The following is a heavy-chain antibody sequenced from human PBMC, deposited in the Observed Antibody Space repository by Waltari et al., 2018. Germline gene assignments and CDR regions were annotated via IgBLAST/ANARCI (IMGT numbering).Heavy chain of an antibody. CDR2: IYHSGTA. V-gene: IGHV4-39*01. CDR3: ARFSRTTSPLDP. Sequence: QPHLQESGPGPVRPSETLSLTCSVPGGILTNADYYWGWIRQPPGQSLQWIATIYHSGTAYYNPALGSRVTISVDTSKNQFALRLTAVTAEDTATYYCARFSRTTSPLDPWGQGTLVTISS. CDR1: GGILTNADYY. J-gene: IGHJ5*02.